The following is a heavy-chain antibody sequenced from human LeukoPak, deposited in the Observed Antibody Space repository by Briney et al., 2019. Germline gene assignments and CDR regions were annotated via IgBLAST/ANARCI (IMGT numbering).Heavy chain of an antibody. CDR3: AEGSGGSGRLYRHLMDV. V-gene: IGHV3-43*02. D-gene: IGHD3-10*01. Sequence: GGSLRLSCAASGLRFDDYEMHWVRQPPGKGLEWVSFISGDGGNTHYADFVKGRFTISRHNRKSSLYLQTSSLSTDGIAFYYWAEGSGGSGRLYRHLMDVWGQGTTVTVSS. CDR1: GLRFDDYE. CDR2: ISGDGGNT. J-gene: IGHJ6*02.